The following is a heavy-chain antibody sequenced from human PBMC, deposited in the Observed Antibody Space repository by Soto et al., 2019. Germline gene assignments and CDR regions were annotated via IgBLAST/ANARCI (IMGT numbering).Heavy chain of an antibody. CDR2: IIPIFGTA. CDR1: GGTFSSYA. CDR3: ARVKDQWHDFDY. D-gene: IGHD6-19*01. V-gene: IGHV1-69*01. J-gene: IGHJ4*02. Sequence: QVQLVQSGAEVKKPGSTVKVSCKASGGTFSSYAISWVRQAPGQELEWMGGIIPIFGTANYAQKFQGRVTITADESTSTAYMELSSLRSEDTAVYYCARVKDQWHDFDYWGQGTLVTVSS.